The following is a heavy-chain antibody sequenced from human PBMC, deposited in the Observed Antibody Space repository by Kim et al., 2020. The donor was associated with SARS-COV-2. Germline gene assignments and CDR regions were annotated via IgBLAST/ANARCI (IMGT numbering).Heavy chain of an antibody. Sequence: SETLSLTCTVSGGSISSYYWSWIRQPPGKGLEWIGYIYYSGSTNYNPSLKSRVTISVDTSKNQFSLKLSSVTAADTAVYYCASQNVPVYYFDYWGQGTLVTVSS. CDR2: IYYSGST. J-gene: IGHJ4*02. D-gene: IGHD2-2*01. V-gene: IGHV4-59*01. CDR3: ASQNVPVYYFDY. CDR1: GGSISSYY.